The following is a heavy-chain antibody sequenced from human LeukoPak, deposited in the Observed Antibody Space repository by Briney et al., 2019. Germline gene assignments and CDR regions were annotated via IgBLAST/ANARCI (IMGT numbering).Heavy chain of an antibody. CDR2: IYYSGST. V-gene: IGHV4-39*01. J-gene: IGHJ4*02. Sequence: SETLSLTCTVSGGSISSSSYCWGWIRQPPGKGLEWIGSIYYSGSTYYNPSLKSRVTISVDTSKNQFSLKLSSVTAADTAVYYCARVRKTRSPKGYFDYWGQGTLVTVSS. CDR1: GGSISSSSYC. D-gene: IGHD1-1*01. CDR3: ARVRKTRSPKGYFDY.